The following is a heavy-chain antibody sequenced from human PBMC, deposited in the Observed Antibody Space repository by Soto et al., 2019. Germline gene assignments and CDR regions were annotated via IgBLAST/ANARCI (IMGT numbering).Heavy chain of an antibody. CDR3: AKNQGVELVPLATVDWFDP. J-gene: IGHJ5*02. CDR2: ISGDGRFT. Sequence: GGSLRLSCGASGFTFSNYWMHWVRQAPGEGLVWVSRISGDGRFTRFADSVKGRFTISRDNSKSTAYLELNNLSAEDTAVYHCAKNQGVELVPLATVDWFDPWGQGSVVTVSS. D-gene: IGHD1-26*01. CDR1: GFTFSNYW. V-gene: IGHV3-74*01.